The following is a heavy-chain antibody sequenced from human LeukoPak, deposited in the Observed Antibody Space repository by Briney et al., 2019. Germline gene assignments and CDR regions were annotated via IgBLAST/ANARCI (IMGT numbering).Heavy chain of an antibody. CDR3: ARAPAMHAFDI. CDR2: ISSTSSTI. V-gene: IGHV3-48*01. J-gene: IGHJ3*02. Sequence: GGSLRLPCAASGFTFRSYSMTWVRQAPGKGLEWVSYISSTSSTIYYADSVKGRFTISRDNAKNSLYLQMNSLRAEDTAVYYCARAPAMHAFDIWGQGTMVTVSS. CDR1: GFTFRSYS.